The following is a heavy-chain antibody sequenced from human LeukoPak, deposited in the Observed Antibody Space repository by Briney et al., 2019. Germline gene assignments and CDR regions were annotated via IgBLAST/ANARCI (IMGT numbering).Heavy chain of an antibody. D-gene: IGHD4-17*01. J-gene: IGHJ4*02. CDR1: GYTFSDYY. CDR3: ARENDYGDIDY. V-gene: IGHV1-8*03. Sequence: ASVKVSCKASGYTFSDYYIHWVRQAPGQGLECMGWINPNSGNTGYAQKFQGRVTITRNTSISTAYMELSSLRSEDTAVYYCARENDYGDIDYWGQGTLVTVSS. CDR2: INPNSGNT.